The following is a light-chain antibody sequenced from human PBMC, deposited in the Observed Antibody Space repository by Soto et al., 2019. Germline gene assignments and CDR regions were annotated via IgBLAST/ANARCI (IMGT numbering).Light chain of an antibody. CDR1: SSDVGGYNY. Sequence: QSALTQPASVSGSPGQSITISCTGTSSDVGGYNYVSWYQLHPGKAPKLILYEVTNRPSGVSDRFSGSKCGNTASLTISGLQAEDEADYYCSSYTSSTAYVFGTGTKVTVL. CDR3: SSYTSSTAYV. J-gene: IGLJ1*01. V-gene: IGLV2-14*01. CDR2: EVT.